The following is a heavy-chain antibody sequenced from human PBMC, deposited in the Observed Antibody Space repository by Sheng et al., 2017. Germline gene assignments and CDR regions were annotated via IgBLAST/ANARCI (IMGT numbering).Heavy chain of an antibody. CDR2: INWNGGST. CDR1: GFTFDDYG. Sequence: EVQLVESGGGVVRPGGSLRLSCAASGFTFDDYGMSWVRQAPGKGLEWVSGINWNGGSTGYADSVKGRFTISRDNAKNSLYLQMNSLRAEDTALYYCASDIVVVPAEPGYNWFDPWGQGTLVTVSS. CDR3: ASDIVVVPAEPGYNWFDP. V-gene: IGHV3-20*04. D-gene: IGHD2-2*01. J-gene: IGHJ5*02.